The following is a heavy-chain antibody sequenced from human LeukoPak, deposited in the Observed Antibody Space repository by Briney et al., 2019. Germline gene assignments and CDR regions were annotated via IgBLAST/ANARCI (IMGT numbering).Heavy chain of an antibody. J-gene: IGHJ4*02. Sequence: SETLSLTCTVSGGSISSYYWSWIRQPPGKGLELIGYIYARGNTNYNPSLKSRVTMSIDTSKNQFSLKLTSVTAADTAVYYCARTPIYYFDNSGYYNWGQGTLVTVSS. D-gene: IGHD3-22*01. V-gene: IGHV4-59*12. CDR2: IYARGNT. CDR1: GGSISSYY. CDR3: ARTPIYYFDNSGYYN.